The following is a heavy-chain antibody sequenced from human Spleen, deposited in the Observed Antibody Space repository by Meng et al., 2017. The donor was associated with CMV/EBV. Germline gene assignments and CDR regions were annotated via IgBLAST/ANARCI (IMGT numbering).Heavy chain of an antibody. J-gene: IGHJ6*02. D-gene: IGHD3-3*01. CDR2: INHSGST. CDR3: ARVSGFLEWLSLYYSYYGMDV. Sequence: GSLRLSCAVYGGSFSGYYWSWIRQPPGKGLEWIGEINHSGSTNYNPSLKSRVTISVDTSKNQFSLKLSSVTAADTAVYYCARVSGFLEWLSLYYSYYGMDVWGQGTTVTVSS. V-gene: IGHV4-34*01. CDR1: GGSFSGYY.